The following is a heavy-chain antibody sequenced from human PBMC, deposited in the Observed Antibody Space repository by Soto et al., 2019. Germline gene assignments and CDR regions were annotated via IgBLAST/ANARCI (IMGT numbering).Heavy chain of an antibody. J-gene: IGHJ4*02. CDR3: TRDLCGGDCYSGIVDY. CDR2: IRSKAYGGTT. CDR1: GFTFGDYA. Sequence: GGSLRLSCTASGFTFGDYAMSWFRQAPGKGLEWVGFIRSKAYGGTTEYAASVKGRFTISRDDSKSIAYLQMNSLKTEDTAVYYCTRDLCGGDCYSGIVDYWGQGTLVTVSS. D-gene: IGHD2-21*02. V-gene: IGHV3-49*03.